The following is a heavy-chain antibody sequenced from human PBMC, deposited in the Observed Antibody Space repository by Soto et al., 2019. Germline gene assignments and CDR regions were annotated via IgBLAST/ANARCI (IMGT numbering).Heavy chain of an antibody. Sequence: EVQLVESGGGLVQPGKALRLSCAASGFTFSKYWIHWVRQAPGKGPVWVSYISSDGTTTDYADSVKGRFTISRDNAKNTLYLQMDSLRGEDTAVYYCAVQDCTNDVCLEAAVTVGGALEYWGQGAQVTVSS. CDR2: ISSDGTTT. J-gene: IGHJ4*02. D-gene: IGHD2-8*01. CDR3: AVQDCTNDVCLEAAVTVGGALEY. CDR1: GFTFSKYW. V-gene: IGHV3-74*01.